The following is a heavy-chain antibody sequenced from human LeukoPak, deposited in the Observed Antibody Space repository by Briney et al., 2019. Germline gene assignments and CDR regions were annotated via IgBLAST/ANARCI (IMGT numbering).Heavy chain of an antibody. CDR1: GGTFSSYA. D-gene: IGHD3-22*01. Sequence: PGASVKVSCKASGGTFSSYAISWVRQAPGQGLEWMGGIIPIFGTANYAQKFQGRVTITADESTSTAYMELSSLRSEDTAVYYCARRGPDYYDSSGYLPHYYGMDVWGQGTTVTVSS. CDR2: IIPIFGTA. V-gene: IGHV1-69*13. CDR3: ARRGPDYYDSSGYLPHYYGMDV. J-gene: IGHJ6*02.